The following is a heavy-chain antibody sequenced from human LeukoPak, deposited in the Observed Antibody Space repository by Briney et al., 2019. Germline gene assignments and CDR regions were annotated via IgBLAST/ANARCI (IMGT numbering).Heavy chain of an antibody. J-gene: IGHJ5*02. Sequence: SETLSLTCTVSGVSINSYFWRWIRQPPGKGLEWIGYIYSSGDTNYNPSLKGRVTISLDTSKNQFSLKLSSATAADTAMYFCARHDAYCSRNTCYKGGSNWFDPWGQGTLVTVSS. D-gene: IGHD2-2*02. V-gene: IGHV4-4*09. CDR1: GVSINSYF. CDR2: IYSSGDT. CDR3: ARHDAYCSRNTCYKGGSNWFDP.